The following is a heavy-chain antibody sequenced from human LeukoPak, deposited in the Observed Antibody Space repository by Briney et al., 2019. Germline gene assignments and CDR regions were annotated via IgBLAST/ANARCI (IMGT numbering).Heavy chain of an antibody. D-gene: IGHD3-10*01. CDR2: INPSGGST. CDR3: ARDKVTMVRGVFYYYYGMDV. CDR1: GYTFTSYY. Sequence: GASVKVSCKASGYTFTSYYMHWVRQAPGQGLEWMGIINPSGGSTSYAQKFQGRVTITADESTSTAYMELSSLRSEDTAVYYCARDKVTMVRGVFYYYYGMDVWGQGTTVTVSS. J-gene: IGHJ6*02. V-gene: IGHV1-46*01.